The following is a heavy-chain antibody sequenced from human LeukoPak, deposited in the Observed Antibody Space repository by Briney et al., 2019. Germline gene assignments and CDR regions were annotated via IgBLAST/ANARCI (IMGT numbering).Heavy chain of an antibody. CDR2: ISGSGGST. J-gene: IGHJ4*02. Sequence: PGGSLRLSCAASGFTFSSYAMSWVRQAPGKGLEWVSAISGSGGSTYYADSVKGRFTISRDNSKNTLYLQMNGLRAEDTAVYYCAKDWTGTTGNYFDYWGQGTLVTVSS. CDR1: GFTFSSYA. D-gene: IGHD1-7*01. V-gene: IGHV3-23*01. CDR3: AKDWTGTTGNYFDY.